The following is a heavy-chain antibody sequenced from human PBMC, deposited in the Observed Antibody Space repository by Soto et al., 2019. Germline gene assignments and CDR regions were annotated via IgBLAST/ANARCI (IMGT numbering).Heavy chain of an antibody. CDR2: IYPTGST. V-gene: IGHV4-4*02. CDR1: SGSISSNNW. CDR3: TRGKAGSFYNDRLGVS. D-gene: IGHD3-10*01. J-gene: IGHJ5*02. Sequence: QVQLQESGPGLVKPSGTLSLTCAVSSGSISSNNWWSWVRQPPGKRLEWIGEIYPTGSTNYNPSLRSRVTISLDKSKDQFSLNLSSVTAADTAVYYCTRGKAGSFYNDRLGVSWGQGTLVTVSS.